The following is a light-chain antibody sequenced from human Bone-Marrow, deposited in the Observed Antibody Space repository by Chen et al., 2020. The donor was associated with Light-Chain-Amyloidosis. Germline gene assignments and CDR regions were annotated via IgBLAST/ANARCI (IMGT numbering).Light chain of an antibody. V-gene: IGLV3-21*02. CDR3: QVWDRSSDRPV. J-gene: IGLJ3*02. CDR2: EDS. Sequence: YVLTQPSSVSVAPGQTATIACGENNIGSTSVHWYQQTPGQAPLLVVYEDSDRPSGIPERLSGSNSGNTATLTISRVEAGDEADYYCQVWDRSSDRPVFGGGTKLTVL. CDR1: NIGSTS.